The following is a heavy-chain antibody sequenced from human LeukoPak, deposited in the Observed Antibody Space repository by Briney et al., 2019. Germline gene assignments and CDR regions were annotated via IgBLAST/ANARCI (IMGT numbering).Heavy chain of an antibody. CDR2: IIPILGIA. CDR1: GGTFSSYT. Sequence: SVKVSFKASGGTFSSYTISWVRQAPGQGLEWMGRIIPILGIANYAQKFQGRVTITADKSTSTAYMELSSLRSEDTAVYYCATRGSYGGPNLDYWGQGTLVTVSS. CDR3: ATRGSYGGPNLDY. J-gene: IGHJ4*02. V-gene: IGHV1-69*02. D-gene: IGHD4-23*01.